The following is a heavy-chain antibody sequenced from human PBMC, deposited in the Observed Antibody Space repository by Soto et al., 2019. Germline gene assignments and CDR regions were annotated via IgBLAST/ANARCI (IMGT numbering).Heavy chain of an antibody. V-gene: IGHV3-21*05. CDR2: ISSSSSYT. CDR3: ASQRFLEWLLPNSLPYYYGMDV. CDR1: GFTFSSYS. Sequence: GGSLRLSCAASGFTFSSYSMNWVRQAPGKGLEWVSYISSSSSYTNYADSVKGRFTISRDNAKNSLYLQMNSLRAEDTAVYYCASQRFLEWLLPNSLPYYYGMDVWGQGTTVTVSS. D-gene: IGHD3-3*01. J-gene: IGHJ6*02.